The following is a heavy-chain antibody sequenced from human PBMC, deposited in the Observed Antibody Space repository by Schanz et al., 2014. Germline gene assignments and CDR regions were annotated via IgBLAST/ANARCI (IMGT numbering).Heavy chain of an antibody. CDR2: ISSGGNP. J-gene: IGHJ3*02. CDR1: GFTFSSYA. V-gene: IGHV3-23*01. Sequence: EVHLLDSGGGLVQPGGSLRLSCAASGFTFSSYAMSWVRQAPGKGLEWVSSISSGGNPYYANSVKGRFGISRDNSENTLYLQMSSLRVEDTAVYYCAKGRFGELSAFDIWGQGTMVTVSS. CDR3: AKGRFGELSAFDI. D-gene: IGHD3-10*01.